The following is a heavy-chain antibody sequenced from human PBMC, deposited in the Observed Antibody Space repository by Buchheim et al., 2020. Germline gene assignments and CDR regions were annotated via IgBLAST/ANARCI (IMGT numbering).Heavy chain of an antibody. J-gene: IGHJ6*03. CDR3: ARGPPRDFYYYYYMDV. V-gene: IGHV4-34*01. D-gene: IGHD3/OR15-3a*01. CDR2: INHSGST. Sequence: QVQLQQWGAGLLKPSETLSLTCAVYGGSFSGYYWSWIRQPPGKGLEWIGEINHSGSTNYNPSLKSRVTISVDTSKNQFSLQLSSVTAADTAVYYCARGPPRDFYYYYYMDVWGKGTT. CDR1: GGSFSGYY.